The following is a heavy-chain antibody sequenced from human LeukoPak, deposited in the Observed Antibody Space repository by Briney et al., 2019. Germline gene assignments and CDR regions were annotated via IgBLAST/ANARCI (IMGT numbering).Heavy chain of an antibody. J-gene: IGHJ4*02. CDR2: IYHSGST. CDR1: GYSISSGYY. V-gene: IGHV4-38-2*01. CDR3: ARIGYYDSSGYPDY. Sequence: SETLSLTCAVSGYSISSGYYWGWIRQPPGKGLEWIGSIYHSGSTYYNPSLKSRATISVDTSKNQFSLKLSSVTAADTAVYYCARIGYYDSSGYPDYWGQGTLVTVSS. D-gene: IGHD3-22*01.